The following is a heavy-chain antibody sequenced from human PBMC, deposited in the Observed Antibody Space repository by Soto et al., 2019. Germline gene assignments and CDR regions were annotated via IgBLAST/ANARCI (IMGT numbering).Heavy chain of an antibody. CDR1: GFSLSNREEG. V-gene: IGHV2-5*02. Sequence: ESGPTLVNPAQTLTLTCPFSGFSLSNREEGVGWIRQPPGKALEWLALIYGDDDKRYSPSLQSRLTITKATSKNPVVLTMTNMDPVDTATYYCAHLLGGCSSKGCSPLRYDYLGQGIPVTVSS. D-gene: IGHD2-2*01. CDR2: IYGDDDK. CDR3: AHLLGGCSSKGCSPLRYDY. J-gene: IGHJ4*02.